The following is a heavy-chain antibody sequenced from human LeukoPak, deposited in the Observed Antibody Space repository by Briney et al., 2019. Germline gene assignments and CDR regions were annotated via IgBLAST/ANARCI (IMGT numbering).Heavy chain of an antibody. D-gene: IGHD2-2*01. CDR3: ARRNAFPPRSWYMDV. CDR2: IYPGDSDT. CDR1: GYSFTGYW. Sequence: GESLKISCKGSGYSFTGYWIGWVRQMPGKGLEWMGIIYPGDSDTRYSPSFQGQVTISADKSISTAYLQWSSLKASDTAMYYCARRNAFPPRSWYMDVWGKGTTVTVSS. V-gene: IGHV5-51*01. J-gene: IGHJ6*03.